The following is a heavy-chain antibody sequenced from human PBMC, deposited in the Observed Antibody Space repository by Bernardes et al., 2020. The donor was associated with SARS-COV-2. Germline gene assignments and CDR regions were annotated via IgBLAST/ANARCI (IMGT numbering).Heavy chain of an antibody. CDR3: ARQTYDVRSYYFDY. D-gene: IGHD3-22*01. Sequence: SETLSLTCTVSGGSISRYYWSWIRQPPGKGLEWIGYIYYSGSTNYNPSLKSRVTISVDTSKNQFSLKLSSVTAADTAVYYCARQTYDVRSYYFDYWGQGTLVTVSS. J-gene: IGHJ4*02. CDR1: GGSISRYY. CDR2: IYYSGST. V-gene: IGHV4-59*08.